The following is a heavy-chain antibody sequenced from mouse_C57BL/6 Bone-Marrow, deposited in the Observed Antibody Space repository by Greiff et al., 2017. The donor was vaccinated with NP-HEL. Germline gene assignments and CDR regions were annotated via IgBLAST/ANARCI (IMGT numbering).Heavy chain of an antibody. CDR1: GFTFSSYA. J-gene: IGHJ4*01. Sequence: EVMLVESGEGLVKPGGSLKLSCAASGFTFSSYAMSWVRQTPEKRLEWVADISSGGDYIYYADTVKGRFTISRDTARNTVYLQMSSLKSEDTAMYYCTRALYYYALDYWGQGTSVTVSS. CDR2: ISSGGDYI. CDR3: TRALYYYALDY. V-gene: IGHV5-9-1*02.